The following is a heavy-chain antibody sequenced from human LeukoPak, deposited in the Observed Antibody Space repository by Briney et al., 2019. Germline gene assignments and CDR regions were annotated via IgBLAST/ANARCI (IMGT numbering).Heavy chain of an antibody. Sequence: SETLSLTCTLSGGSISSYYWTWIRQPPGKGLEWIGYIYYSGSTNYNPSLKSRVTISVDTSKNQFSLKLHSVTAADTAVYYCARAVRDRKYGYAFDIWGQGTMVTVSS. D-gene: IGHD4-17*01. CDR1: GGSISSYY. J-gene: IGHJ3*02. CDR2: IYYSGST. CDR3: ARAVRDRKYGYAFDI. V-gene: IGHV4-59*01.